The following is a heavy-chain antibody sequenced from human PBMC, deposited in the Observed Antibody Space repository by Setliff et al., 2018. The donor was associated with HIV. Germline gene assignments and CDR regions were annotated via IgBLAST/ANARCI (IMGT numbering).Heavy chain of an antibody. Sequence: SVKVSCKASGDTFSSYAISWVRQAPGQGLEWMGGIIPVLGLSSYAQNFQGRVTITADESTSTAYMELSSLRSEDTAVYYCASYSGSYYFILHYWGQGTLVTVSS. CDR2: IIPVLGLS. V-gene: IGHV1-69*10. J-gene: IGHJ4*02. CDR1: GDTFSSYA. D-gene: IGHD1-26*01. CDR3: ASYSGSYYFILHY.